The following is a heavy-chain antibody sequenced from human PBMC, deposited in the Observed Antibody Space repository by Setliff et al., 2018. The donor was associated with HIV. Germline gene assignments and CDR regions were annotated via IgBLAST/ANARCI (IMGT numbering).Heavy chain of an antibody. V-gene: IGHV4-34*01. D-gene: IGHD3-3*01. Sequence: SETLSLTCAVYGTSFSDYYWTWIRQPPGKGLEWIGEVNHSGTTNYNTSLKSRVTISGDTSKKRFSLKLSSVTAADTAVYYCARDRRSIFGVDTKNWFDPWGQGTLVTVSS. CDR1: GTSFSDYY. CDR2: VNHSGTT. J-gene: IGHJ5*02. CDR3: ARDRRSIFGVDTKNWFDP.